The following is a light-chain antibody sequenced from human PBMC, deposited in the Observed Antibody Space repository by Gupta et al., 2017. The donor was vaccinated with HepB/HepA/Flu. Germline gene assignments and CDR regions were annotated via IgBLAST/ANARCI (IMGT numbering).Light chain of an antibody. CDR2: DAS. CDR3: HQRTTWRYT. Sequence: EIVLTQPPATLSLSPGERATRPCSPSQRFSSYLDWYQQKPGQAPRLLIYDASNSATGIPASFSGSGSGTALTLTISTREPEDIAVYYWHQRTTWRYTFGRGTKVEIK. J-gene: IGKJ4*01. V-gene: IGKV3-11*01. CDR1: QRFSSY.